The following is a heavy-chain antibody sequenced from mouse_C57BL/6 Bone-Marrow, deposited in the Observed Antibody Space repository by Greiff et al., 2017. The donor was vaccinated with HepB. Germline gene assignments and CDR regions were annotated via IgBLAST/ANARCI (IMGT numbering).Heavy chain of an antibody. J-gene: IGHJ2*01. V-gene: IGHV1-82*01. D-gene: IGHD2-3*01. CDR2: IYPGDGDT. CDR1: GYAFSSSW. CDR3: APDGYYVDY. Sequence: VQLQQSGPERVKPGASVKISCKAFGYAFSSSWMNWVKQRPGKGLEWIGRIYPGDGDTNYNGKFKGKATLTADKSSSTAYMQLSSLTSEDSAVYFCAPDGYYVDYWGQGTTLTVSS.